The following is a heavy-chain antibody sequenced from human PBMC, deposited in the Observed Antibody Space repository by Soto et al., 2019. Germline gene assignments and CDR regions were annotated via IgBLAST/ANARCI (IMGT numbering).Heavy chain of an antibody. CDR2: ISYDGINK. CDR3: ARDRPVKARSGSPLS. V-gene: IGHV3-30*03. CDR1: GFIFSNYG. Sequence: GGALRLSCAASGFIFSNYGMHWVRQAPGKGLEWVALISYDGINKYYVDSVKGRFTISRDNSKNTLYLQMNSLRAEDTAVFYCARDRPVKARSGSPLSWGQGTLVTVSS. J-gene: IGHJ5*02.